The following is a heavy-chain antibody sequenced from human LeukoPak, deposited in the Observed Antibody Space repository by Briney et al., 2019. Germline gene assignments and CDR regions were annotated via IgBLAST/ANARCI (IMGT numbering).Heavy chain of an antibody. J-gene: IGHJ4*02. Sequence: GASVKVSCKASGYTFTSYGISWVRQAPGQGLEWMGWISAYNGNTNYAQKLQGRVTMTTDTSTSTAYMELRGLRSDDTAVYYCARDSLSYYDSSGYLDYWGQGTLVTVSS. CDR2: ISAYNGNT. CDR1: GYTFTSYG. CDR3: ARDSLSYYDSSGYLDY. D-gene: IGHD3-22*01. V-gene: IGHV1-18*01.